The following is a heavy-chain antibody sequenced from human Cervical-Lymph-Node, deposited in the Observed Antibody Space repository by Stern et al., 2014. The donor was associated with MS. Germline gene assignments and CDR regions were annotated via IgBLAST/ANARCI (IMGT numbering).Heavy chain of an antibody. Sequence: QLQLQESGPGLVKPSETLSLTCTVSGGSISSNYWSWIRQPPGKGLEWIGYLYYSGNTTYNPSLKSRVTTSVTSSKNQSPLSLCSVPAADTAVYYCARHGPPRRRDDSNHPNFDYWGPGTLVAVSS. CDR2: LYYSGNT. D-gene: IGHD5-24*01. CDR3: ARHGPPRRRDDSNHPNFDY. J-gene: IGHJ4*02. V-gene: IGHV4-59*08. CDR1: GGSISSNY.